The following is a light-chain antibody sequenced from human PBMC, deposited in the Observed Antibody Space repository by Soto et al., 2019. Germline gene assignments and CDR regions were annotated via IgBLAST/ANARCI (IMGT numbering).Light chain of an antibody. CDR2: DAS. CDR3: QQRNFWPLT. Sequence: EDVLTQSPAILSLSPEERATLSCRASQGIGNYLAWYQQKPGQAPRLLIYDASNRATGIPARFSGSGSDTDFTLTIDSLEPEDSAVYYCQQRNFWPLTFGPGTRVEIK. J-gene: IGKJ3*01. V-gene: IGKV3D-11*01. CDR1: QGIGNY.